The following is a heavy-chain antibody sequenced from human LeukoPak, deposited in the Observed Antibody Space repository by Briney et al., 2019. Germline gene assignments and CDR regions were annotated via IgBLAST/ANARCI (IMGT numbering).Heavy chain of an antibody. Sequence: ASVKVSCKVSGYTLTELSMHWVRQAPGKGLEWMGGFDPEDGETIYAQKFQGRVTMTEDTSTDTAYMELSSLRSEDTAVYYCATDSYRSTRIGGATKGDYYYGMDVWGQGTTVTVSS. CDR1: GYTLTELS. CDR3: ATDSYRSTRIGGATKGDYYYGMDV. CDR2: FDPEDGET. V-gene: IGHV1-24*01. D-gene: IGHD1-26*01. J-gene: IGHJ6*02.